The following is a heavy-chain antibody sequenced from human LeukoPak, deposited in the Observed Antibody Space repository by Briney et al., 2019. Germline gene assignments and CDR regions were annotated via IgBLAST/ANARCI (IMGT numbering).Heavy chain of an antibody. CDR1: GFSFSDYY. V-gene: IGHV3-23*01. Sequence: GGSLRLSCAASGFSFSDYYMYWVRQAPGKGLECVASISRNSGAYTYYAASVKGRFTISRDNSRSTLYLQMNGLRAEDTAVYYCSKKGQNGDYGKPDWGQGTLVTVSS. CDR2: ISRNSGAYT. CDR3: SKKGQNGDYGKPD. J-gene: IGHJ4*02. D-gene: IGHD4-17*01.